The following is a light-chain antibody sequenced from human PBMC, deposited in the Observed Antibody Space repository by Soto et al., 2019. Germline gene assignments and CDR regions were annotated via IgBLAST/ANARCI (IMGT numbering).Light chain of an antibody. CDR3: QHRDTWHHVFT. CDR1: QSVGRY. J-gene: IGKJ3*01. V-gene: IGKV3D-11*02. Sequence: EIVLTQSPATLSLSPGERATLSCRASQSVGRYLTWYQQRVGQAPRLLIYAASNRAAGIPARFSGSGSGTDVTLTISSLKPEDVAVYYCQHRDTWHHVFTFGPGKKVDV. CDR2: AAS.